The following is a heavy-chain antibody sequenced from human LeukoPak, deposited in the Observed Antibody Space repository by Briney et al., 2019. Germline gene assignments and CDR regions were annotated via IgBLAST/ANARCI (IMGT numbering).Heavy chain of an antibody. Sequence: GGSLRLSCAASGFTFSSYWMSWVRQAPGKGLEWVANIKQDGSEKYYVDSVKGRFTISRDNAKNSLYLQMNSLRAKDTAVYYCARETYYYDSSGYPPVGAFDIWGQGTMVTVSS. J-gene: IGHJ3*02. D-gene: IGHD3-22*01. CDR2: IKQDGSEK. CDR3: ARETYYYDSSGYPPVGAFDI. CDR1: GFTFSSYW. V-gene: IGHV3-7*01.